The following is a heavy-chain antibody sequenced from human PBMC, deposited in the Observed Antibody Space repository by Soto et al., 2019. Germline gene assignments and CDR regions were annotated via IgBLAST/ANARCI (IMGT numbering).Heavy chain of an antibody. J-gene: IGHJ6*03. CDR1: GFTFSNYW. Sequence: EVQLVESGGGLVQPGGSLRLSCVASGFTFSNYWMYWVRQAPGEGLVWVSRINSDGSVSSYADSVKGRLTISRDNVKNTLYLQKDSLRAEDTAVYYCARGDCVGGTCYSLAGSFYYYMDVWGKGTTVTVFS. CDR2: INSDGSVS. D-gene: IGHD2-15*01. V-gene: IGHV3-74*01. CDR3: ARGDCVGGTCYSLAGSFYYYMDV.